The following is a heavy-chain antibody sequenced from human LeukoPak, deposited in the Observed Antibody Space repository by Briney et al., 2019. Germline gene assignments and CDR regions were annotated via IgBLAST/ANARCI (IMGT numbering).Heavy chain of an antibody. CDR1: GFTFRSTW. V-gene: IGHV3-53*01. Sequence: GGSLRLSCAGSGFTFRSTWMNWVRQAPGKGLEWVSLIYSRGGTSYADSVKGRFTISRDSSKNTLFLQMNSLRVEDTAVYYCARGGAARLHFQNWGQGTLVTVSS. CDR3: ARGGAARLHFQN. J-gene: IGHJ1*01. D-gene: IGHD6-6*01. CDR2: IYSRGGT.